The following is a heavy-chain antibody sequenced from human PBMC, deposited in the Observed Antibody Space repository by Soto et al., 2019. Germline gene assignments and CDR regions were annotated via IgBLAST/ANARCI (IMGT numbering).Heavy chain of an antibody. Sequence: EVQLLEFGGELVQPGGSLRLSCAASGLTFNKFDISWVRQAPGKGLEWVSALRPTYQPHYADSVKGRFTVSRDSSKNTVYLQMNSLRADDTAVYFCAHVSWSFDFAPHYWGQGTLVTVSS. CDR1: GLTFNKFD. V-gene: IGHV3-23*01. CDR3: AHVSWSFDFAPHY. CDR2: LRPTYQP. D-gene: IGHD3-10*01. J-gene: IGHJ4*02.